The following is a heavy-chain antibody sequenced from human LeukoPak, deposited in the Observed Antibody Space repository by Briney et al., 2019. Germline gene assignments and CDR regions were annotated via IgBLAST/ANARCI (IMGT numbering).Heavy chain of an antibody. D-gene: IGHD3-10*01. CDR3: AGYQRLVRGVIISRWFDP. CDR1: GYTFTGYY. CDR2: INPNSGGT. Sequence: ASVTVSCKASGYTFTGYYMHWVRQAPGQGLEWMGWINPNSGGTNYAQKFQGRVTMTRDTSISTAYMELSRLRSDDTAVYYCAGYQRLVRGVIISRWFDPWGQGTLVTVSS. J-gene: IGHJ5*02. V-gene: IGHV1-2*02.